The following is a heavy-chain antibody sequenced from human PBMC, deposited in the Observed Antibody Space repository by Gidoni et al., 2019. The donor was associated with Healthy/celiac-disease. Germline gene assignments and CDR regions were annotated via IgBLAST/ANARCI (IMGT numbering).Heavy chain of an antibody. CDR3: TRDTYYDYVWGSYRFDY. CDR1: GFTLGDYA. CDR2: IRSKAYGGTT. J-gene: IGHJ4*02. D-gene: IGHD3-16*01. Sequence: EVQLVESGGGLVQPGRSLRLSCTASGFTLGDYAMSWFRQAPGKGLEWVGFIRSKAYGGTTEYAASVKGRFTISRDDSKSIAYLQMNSLKTEDTAVYYCTRDTYYDYVWGSYRFDYWGQGTLVTVSS. V-gene: IGHV3-49*03.